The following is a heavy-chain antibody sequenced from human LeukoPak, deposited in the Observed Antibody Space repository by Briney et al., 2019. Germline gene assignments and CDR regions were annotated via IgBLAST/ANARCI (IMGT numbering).Heavy chain of an antibody. D-gene: IGHD6-19*01. V-gene: IGHV4-39*07. CDR3: ARGKAVAGIYYFDY. CDR2: IYYSGST. CDR1: GGPISSTSYY. Sequence: SETLSLTCTVSGGPISSTSYYWGWIRQPPGEGLGWIGSIYYSGSTYYNPSLKSRVTISVDTSKNHFSLKLSSVTAADTAVYYCARGKAVAGIYYFDYWGQGTLVTVSS. J-gene: IGHJ4*02.